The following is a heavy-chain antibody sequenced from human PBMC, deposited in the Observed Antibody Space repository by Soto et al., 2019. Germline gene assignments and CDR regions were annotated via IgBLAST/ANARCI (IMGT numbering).Heavy chain of an antibody. V-gene: IGHV5-51*01. CDR2: IYPGDSDT. CDR3: ARFKYDFWDGSTYFFCGMDV. CDR1: GYSFTTYW. J-gene: IGHJ6*02. Sequence: PGESLKISCEGFGYSFTTYWIGWVRQMPGKGLEWMGIIYPGDSDTGYSPSFQGQVTLSVDKSISTAYLQWSSLKASDTAMYYCARFKYDFWDGSTYFFCGMDVWGQGTTVTVSS. D-gene: IGHD3-3*01.